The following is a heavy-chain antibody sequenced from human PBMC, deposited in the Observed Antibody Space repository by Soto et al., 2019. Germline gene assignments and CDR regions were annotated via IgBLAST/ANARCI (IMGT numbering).Heavy chain of an antibody. D-gene: IGHD5-12*01. Sequence: QVQLQESGPGLVKPSQTLSLTCTVSGGSISSGGYYWSWIRQHPGKGLEWIGYIYYSGSTYYNPSLKSRVTXSXAXSXXQFALKLSSVTAADTAVYYCARVGNSGYDSLFFDYWGQGTLVTVSS. V-gene: IGHV4-31*03. CDR3: ARVGNSGYDSLFFDY. CDR2: IYYSGST. J-gene: IGHJ4*02. CDR1: GGSISSGGYY.